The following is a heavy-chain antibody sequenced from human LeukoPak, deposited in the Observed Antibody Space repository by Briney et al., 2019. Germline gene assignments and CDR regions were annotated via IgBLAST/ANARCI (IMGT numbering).Heavy chain of an antibody. V-gene: IGHV3-21*01. CDR2: ISSSSSYI. J-gene: IGHJ4*02. CDR3: ARETDDYVWGSYRYLGY. Sequence: PGGSLRLSCAASGFPFSSYSMNWVRQAPGKGLEWVSSISSSSSYIYYADSVKGRFTISRDNAKDSLYLQMNNLRAEDTAVYYCARETDDYVWGSYRYLGYWGQGTLVTVSS. CDR1: GFPFSSYS. D-gene: IGHD3-16*02.